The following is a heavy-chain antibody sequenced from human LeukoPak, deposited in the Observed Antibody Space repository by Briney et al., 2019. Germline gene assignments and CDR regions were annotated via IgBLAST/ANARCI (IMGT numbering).Heavy chain of an antibody. J-gene: IGHJ4*02. Sequence: ASVKVSCKASGYTFTSYAMNWVRQAPGQGLEWMGWINTNTGNPTYAQGFTGRFVFSLDTSVSTAYLQISSLKAEDTAVYYCATHYDILTGPPFDYWGQGTLVTVSS. CDR2: INTNTGNP. CDR1: GYTFTSYA. CDR3: ATHYDILTGPPFDY. D-gene: IGHD3-9*01. V-gene: IGHV7-4-1*02.